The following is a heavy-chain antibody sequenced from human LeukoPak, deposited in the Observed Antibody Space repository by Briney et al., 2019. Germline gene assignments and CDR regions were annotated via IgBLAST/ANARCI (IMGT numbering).Heavy chain of an antibody. CDR1: GGSISSYY. D-gene: IGHD2-15*01. CDR3: ARDRYCSGGSCYFMTRNWFDP. CDR2: IYTSGST. J-gene: IGHJ5*02. Sequence: SETLSLTCTVSGGSISSYYWSWIRQPAGKGLEWIGRIYTSGSTNHNPSLKSRVTISVDTSKNQFSLKLSSVTAADTAVYYCARDRYCSGGSCYFMTRNWFDPWGQGTLVTVSS. V-gene: IGHV4-4*07.